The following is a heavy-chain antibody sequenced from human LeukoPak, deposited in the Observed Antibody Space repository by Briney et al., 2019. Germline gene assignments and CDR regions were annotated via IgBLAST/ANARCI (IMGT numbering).Heavy chain of an antibody. J-gene: IGHJ4*02. V-gene: IGHV4-34*01. CDR3: ARPYCSSTSCHFYFDY. CDR1: GGSFSGYY. CDR2: INHSGST. Sequence: SETLSLTCAVYGGSFSGYYWSWIRQPPGKRLEWIGEINHSGSTNYNPSLKSRVTISVDTSKNQFSLKLSSVTAADTAVYYCARPYCSSTSCHFYFDYWGQGTLVTVSS. D-gene: IGHD2-2*01.